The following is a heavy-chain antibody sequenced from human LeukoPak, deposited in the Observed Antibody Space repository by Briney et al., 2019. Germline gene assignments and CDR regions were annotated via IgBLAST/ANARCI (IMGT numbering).Heavy chain of an antibody. Sequence: SETLSLTCTVSGYSISSGYYWGWIRQPPGKGLEWIGSIYHSGSTYYNPSLKSRVTISVDTSKNQFSLQLRSVTAADTAVYYCARDRYYEPLDYWGQGTLVTVST. V-gene: IGHV4-38-2*02. D-gene: IGHD3-22*01. CDR3: ARDRYYEPLDY. J-gene: IGHJ4*02. CDR2: IYHSGST. CDR1: GYSISSGYY.